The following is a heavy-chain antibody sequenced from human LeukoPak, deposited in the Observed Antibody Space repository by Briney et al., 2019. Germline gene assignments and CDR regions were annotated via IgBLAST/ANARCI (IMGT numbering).Heavy chain of an antibody. J-gene: IGHJ6*03. V-gene: IGHV3-23*01. D-gene: IGHD6-6*01. CDR1: GFTFSSYA. Sequence: GGSLRLSCAASGFTFSSYAMSWVRQAPGKGLEWVSAISGSGGSTYYADSVKGRFTISRNNSKNTLYLQMNSLRAEDTAVYYCAKLDSSSYYYYMDVWGKGTTVTVS. CDR3: AKLDSSSYYYYMDV. CDR2: ISGSGGST.